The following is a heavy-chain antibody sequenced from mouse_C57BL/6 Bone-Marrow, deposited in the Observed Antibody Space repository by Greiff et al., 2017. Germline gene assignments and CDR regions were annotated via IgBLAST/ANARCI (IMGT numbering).Heavy chain of an antibody. CDR1: GFNIKDDY. CDR3: SSYGYYPWFAY. Sequence: VQLQQSGAELVRPGASVKLSCTASGFNIKDDYMHWVKQRPEQGLEWIGWIDPENGDNEYASKFQGKATITADTSSNTAYLQLRSLTSEDTAVYYCSSYGYYPWFAYWGQGTLVTVSA. CDR2: IDPENGDN. J-gene: IGHJ3*01. V-gene: IGHV14-4*01. D-gene: IGHD2-3*01.